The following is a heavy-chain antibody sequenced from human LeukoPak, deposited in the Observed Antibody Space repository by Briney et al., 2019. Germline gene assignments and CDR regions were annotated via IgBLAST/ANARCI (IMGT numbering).Heavy chain of an antibody. CDR3: ARDGGDRDY. J-gene: IGHJ4*02. Sequence: SETLSLTCAAYGGSFSGYYWSWIRQPPGKGLEWIGEINHSGSTNYNPSLKSRVTISVDTSKNQFSLKLSSVTAADTAVYYCARDGGDRDYWGQGTLVTVSS. CDR2: INHSGST. V-gene: IGHV4-34*01. CDR1: GGSFSGYY.